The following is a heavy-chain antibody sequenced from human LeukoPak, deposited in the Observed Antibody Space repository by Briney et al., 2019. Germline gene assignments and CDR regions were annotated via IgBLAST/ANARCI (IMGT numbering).Heavy chain of an antibody. V-gene: IGHV5-51*01. CDR1: GYSFANYW. J-gene: IGHJ6*02. Sequence: GESLRISCKGSGYSFANYWIGWVRQMPGKGLEWMGIVYPADSDTRYSPSFQGQVTISADKSISTAYLQWSSLKASDTAMYYCARHPDSSSWSGGMDVWGQGTTVTVSS. CDR3: ARHPDSSSWSGGMDV. CDR2: VYPADSDT. D-gene: IGHD6-13*01.